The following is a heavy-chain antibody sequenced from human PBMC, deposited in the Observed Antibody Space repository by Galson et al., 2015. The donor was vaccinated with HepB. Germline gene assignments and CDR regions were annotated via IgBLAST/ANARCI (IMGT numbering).Heavy chain of an antibody. V-gene: IGHV1-69*04. CDR1: GGTFSSYA. D-gene: IGHD2-2*01. J-gene: IGHJ4*02. CDR2: IIPILGIA. Sequence: SVKVSCKASGGTFSSYAISWVRQAPGQGLEWMGRIIPILGIANYAQKFQGRVTITADKSTSTAYMELSSLRSEDTAVYYCARGYCSSTSCYAFDYWGQGTLVTVSS. CDR3: ARGYCSSTSCYAFDY.